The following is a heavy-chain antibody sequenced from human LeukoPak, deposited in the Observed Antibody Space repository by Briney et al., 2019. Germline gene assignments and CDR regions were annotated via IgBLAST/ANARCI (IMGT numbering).Heavy chain of an antibody. D-gene: IGHD6-13*01. CDR3: ARGRRYSSSCFDI. V-gene: IGHV4-34*01. CDR2: INHSGST. J-gene: IGHJ3*02. Sequence: PSETLSLTCAAYGGSFSGYYWSWIRQPPGKGLEWIGEINHSGSTNYNPSLKSRVTISVDTSKNQFSLKLSSVTAADTAVYYCARGRRYSSSCFDIWGQGTMVTVSS. CDR1: GGSFSGYY.